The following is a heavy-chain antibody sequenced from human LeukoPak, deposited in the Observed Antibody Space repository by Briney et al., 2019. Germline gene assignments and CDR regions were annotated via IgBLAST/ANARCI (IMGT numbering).Heavy chain of an antibody. V-gene: IGHV3-66*02. Sequence: GGSLRLSCAASGFTVSSNYMSWVRQAPGKGLEWVSVIYSGGSTYYADSVKGRFTISRDNSKNTLYLQMTSLRAEDTAVYYCARVTYYYGSGSYYFYFDYWGQGTLVTVSS. J-gene: IGHJ4*02. CDR1: GFTVSSNY. D-gene: IGHD3-10*01. CDR2: IYSGGST. CDR3: ARVTYYYGSGSYYFYFDY.